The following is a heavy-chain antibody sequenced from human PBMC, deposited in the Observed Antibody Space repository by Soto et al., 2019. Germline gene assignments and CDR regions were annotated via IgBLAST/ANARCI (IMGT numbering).Heavy chain of an antibody. D-gene: IGHD1-1*01. CDR3: VRAPTGQFHP. J-gene: IGHJ5*02. Sequence: SETLSLTCAVYGGSFSGYYWSWIRQPPGKGLEWIGEINHSGSTNYNPSLKSRVTISVDTSKNQFSLKLSSVTAADTAVYYCVRAPTGQFHPCGQGTLVTVSS. CDR1: GGSFSGYY. CDR2: INHSGST. V-gene: IGHV4-34*01.